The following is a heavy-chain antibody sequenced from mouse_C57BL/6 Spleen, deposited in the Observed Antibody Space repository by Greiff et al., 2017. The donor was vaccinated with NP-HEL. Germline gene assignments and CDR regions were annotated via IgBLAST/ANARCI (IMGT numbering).Heavy chain of an antibody. CDR3: TREDYDFYFDY. J-gene: IGHJ2*01. V-gene: IGHV5-9-1*02. CDR1: GFTFSSYA. D-gene: IGHD2-4*01. Sequence: DVQLVESGEGLVKPGGSLKLSCAASGFTFSSYAMSWVRQTPEKRLEWVAYISSGGDYIYYADTVKGRFTIARDNARNTLYLQMSSLKSEDTAMYYCTREDYDFYFDYWGQGTTLTVSS. CDR2: ISSGGDYI.